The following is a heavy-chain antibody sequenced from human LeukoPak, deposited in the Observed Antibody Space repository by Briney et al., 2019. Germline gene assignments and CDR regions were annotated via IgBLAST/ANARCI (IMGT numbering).Heavy chain of an antibody. D-gene: IGHD2-8*02. CDR1: GFAISTYA. V-gene: IGHV3-69-1*01. Sequence: GGSLRLSCAASGFAISTYAMAWVRQAPGKGLEWISSLSSGRSPSYSDSLEGRLTMSSDNDRNTLYLQMDNLRGEDTAMYYCARQLGYCAAGTCYFDSWGHGTQVTVSS. CDR2: LSSGRSP. J-gene: IGHJ4*01. CDR3: ARQLGYCAAGTCYFDS.